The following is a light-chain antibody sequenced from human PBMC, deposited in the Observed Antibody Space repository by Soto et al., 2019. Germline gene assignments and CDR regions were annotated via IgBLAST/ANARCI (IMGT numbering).Light chain of an antibody. J-gene: IGLJ1*01. CDR1: SSDVGAYNY. CDR3: YSYTSSSTYV. V-gene: IGLV2-14*01. CDR2: DVS. Sequence: QSVLTQPASVSGSPGQSVTISCTGTSSDVGAYNYVSWYQQHPAKVPKLMTYDVSNRPSGVSDRFSGSKSGNTASLTISGLQAEDEADCYCYSYTSSSTYVFGTGTKSPS.